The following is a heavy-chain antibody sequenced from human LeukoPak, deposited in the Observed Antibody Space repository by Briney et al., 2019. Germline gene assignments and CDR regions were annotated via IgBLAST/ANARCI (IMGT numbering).Heavy chain of an antibody. CDR2: ISAYNGNT. CDR3: ARDAGSMIVVVIDY. V-gene: IGHV1-18*01. CDR1: GYTFTSYG. D-gene: IGHD3-22*01. Sequence: ASVKVSCKASGYTFTSYGISWVRQAPGQGLEWLGWISAYNGNTNYAQKLQGRVTMTTDTSTSTAYMELRSLRSDDTAVYYCARDAGSMIVVVIDYWGQGTLVTVSS. J-gene: IGHJ4*02.